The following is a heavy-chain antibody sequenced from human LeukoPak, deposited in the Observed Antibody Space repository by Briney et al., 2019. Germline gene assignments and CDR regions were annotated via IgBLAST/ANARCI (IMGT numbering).Heavy chain of an antibody. V-gene: IGHV3-23*01. CDR2: ISGSGGST. CDR3: GKVSRGFFEWLLMEAFDI. CDR1: GFTLSSYA. Sequence: GGSLSLSCAASGFTLSSYAMSWVRPAPGKGLEWVSSISGSGGSTYYADSVKGRFTISRDNSKNTLYLQMNSLRAEDTAVYYCGKVSRGFFEWLLMEAFDIWGQGTMVTVSS. D-gene: IGHD3-3*01. J-gene: IGHJ3*02.